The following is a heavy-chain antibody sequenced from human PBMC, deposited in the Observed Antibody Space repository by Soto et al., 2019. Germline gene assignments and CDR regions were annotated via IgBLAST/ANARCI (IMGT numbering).Heavy chain of an antibody. Sequence: SETLSLTCTVSGGSISSGGYYWSWIRQHPGKGLEWIGYIYYSGSIISHADSVKGRLTISRDNAKNTLFLQMNSLRVEDTAVYYCARDPMGATNYWGQGTLVTVS. V-gene: IGHV4-31*02. CDR1: GGSISSGGYY. CDR2: IYYSGSI. CDR3: ARDPMGATNY. D-gene: IGHD1-26*01. J-gene: IGHJ4*02.